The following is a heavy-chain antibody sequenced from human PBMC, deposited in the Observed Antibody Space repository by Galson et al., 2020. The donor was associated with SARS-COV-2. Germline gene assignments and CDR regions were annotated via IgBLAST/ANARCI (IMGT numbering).Heavy chain of an antibody. CDR3: ARREDYSGSGSPLGY. CDR1: GYSISSGYY. Sequence: SETLSLTCDVSGYSISSGYYWGWIRQPPGKGLEWIASIYHGDSTYYNPSLKSRVTISMDTSKNQFSLKLHSVTAADTAVYYCARREDYSGSGSPLGYWGQGTLVTVSS. CDR2: IYHGDST. J-gene: IGHJ4*02. D-gene: IGHD3-10*01. V-gene: IGHV4-38-2*01.